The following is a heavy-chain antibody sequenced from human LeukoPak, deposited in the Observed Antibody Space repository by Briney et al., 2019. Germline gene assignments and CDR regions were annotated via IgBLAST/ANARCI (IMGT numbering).Heavy chain of an antibody. D-gene: IGHD2-2*03. V-gene: IGHV3-33*01. CDR1: GYPFSDYG. Sequence: HPGGSLRLSCAASGYPFSDYGIHWVRQAPGKGLEWVAVMSPHANYKYYADSVQGRFTISRDDSKNTIYLQMNSLRDEDTAVYYCARDWIDRSLDYWGQGTLVTVSS. CDR3: ARDWIDRSLDY. CDR2: MSPHANYK. J-gene: IGHJ4*02.